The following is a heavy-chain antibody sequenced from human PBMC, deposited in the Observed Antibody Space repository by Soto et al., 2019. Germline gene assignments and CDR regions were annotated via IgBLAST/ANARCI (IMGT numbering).Heavy chain of an antibody. CDR1: GGSISSYY. Sequence: LSLTCTVSGGSISSYYCSWIRQAAGKGLEWIGRIDTSGTTNYNPSLRSRVTMSVDASKNQFSLNLSSVTAADTAVYFCARGPRGYVYYHGMDVWGQGTTVTVSS. V-gene: IGHV4-4*07. J-gene: IGHJ6*02. CDR2: IDTSGTT. D-gene: IGHD3-16*01. CDR3: ARGPRGYVYYHGMDV.